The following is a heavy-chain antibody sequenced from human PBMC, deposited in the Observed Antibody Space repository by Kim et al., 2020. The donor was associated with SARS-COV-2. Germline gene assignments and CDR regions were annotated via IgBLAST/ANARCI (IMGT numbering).Heavy chain of an antibody. V-gene: IGHV3-11*05. CDR1: GFTFSDYY. J-gene: IGHJ5*02. CDR2: ISSSSGYT. CDR3: AREGLALRYLNWFDP. D-gene: IGHD3-9*01. Sequence: GGSLRLSCAASGFTFSDYYMSWIRQAPGKGLEWVSYISSSSGYTDYADSVKGRFTISRDNTKNSLYLQMNSLRAEDTAVYYCAREGLALRYLNWFDPWGQGTLVTVSS.